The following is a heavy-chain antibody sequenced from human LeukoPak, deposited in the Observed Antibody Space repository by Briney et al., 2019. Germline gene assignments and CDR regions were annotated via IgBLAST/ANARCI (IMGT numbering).Heavy chain of an antibody. Sequence: GGSLRLFCAASGFTFSSYAMSWVRQAPGKGLEWVSAISGSGGSTYYADSVKGRFTISRDNSKNTLYLQMNSLRAEDTAVYYCAKAVGATLKALFDYWGQGTLVTVSS. V-gene: IGHV3-23*01. J-gene: IGHJ4*02. CDR1: GFTFSSYA. CDR3: AKAVGATLKALFDY. D-gene: IGHD1-26*01. CDR2: ISGSGGST.